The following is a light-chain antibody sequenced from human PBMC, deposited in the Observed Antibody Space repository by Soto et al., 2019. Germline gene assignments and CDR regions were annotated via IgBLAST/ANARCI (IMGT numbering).Light chain of an antibody. J-gene: IGKJ2*01. CDR1: QDISNY. V-gene: IGKV1-33*01. Sequence: DIQMTQSPSSLSASVGDRVTITCQASQDISNYLNWYQQKPGKAPKLLIYDASDLEAGDPSRFSGSGSGTDFTFTISSLQPEDVATYYCQQYANFPPYTFGQGTKGEI. CDR2: DAS. CDR3: QQYANFPPYT.